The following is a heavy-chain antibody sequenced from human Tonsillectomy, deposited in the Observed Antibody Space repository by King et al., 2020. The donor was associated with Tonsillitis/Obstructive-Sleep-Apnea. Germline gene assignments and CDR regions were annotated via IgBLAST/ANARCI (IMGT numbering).Heavy chain of an antibody. V-gene: IGHV3-48*02. Sequence: DVQLVESGGGLVQPGGSLRLSCAASGFTFRTYGMNWVRQAPGKGLEWVSYISASNSTGYYAASVKGRVTISRDNAKTSSFLQLNRLRDKDTALYYCARDPRRPLTPEKMPSFFDSWGQGTQVTVSS. J-gene: IGHJ4*02. CDR3: ARDPRRPLTPEKMPSFFDS. CDR2: ISASNSTG. D-gene: IGHD1-14*01. CDR1: GFTFRTYG.